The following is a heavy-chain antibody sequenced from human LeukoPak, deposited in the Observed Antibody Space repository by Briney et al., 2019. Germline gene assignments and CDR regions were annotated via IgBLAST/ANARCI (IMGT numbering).Heavy chain of an antibody. Sequence: SETLSLTCTVSGGSISSYYWSWIRQPPGKGLEWIGYIYYSGSTNYNPSLKSRVTISVDTSKNQFSPKLSSVTAADTAVYYCARMPAGYPPLYYFDYWGQGTLVTVSS. CDR3: ARMPAGYPPLYYFDY. D-gene: IGHD3-9*01. J-gene: IGHJ4*02. CDR2: IYYSGST. CDR1: GGSISSYY. V-gene: IGHV4-59*01.